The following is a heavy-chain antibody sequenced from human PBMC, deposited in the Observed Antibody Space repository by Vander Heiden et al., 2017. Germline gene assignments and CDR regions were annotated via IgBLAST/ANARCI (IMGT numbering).Heavy chain of an antibody. J-gene: IGHJ4*02. Sequence: QLQLQESGPGLVKPSETLTLTCSVSGGSISSGTYYWGWIRQPPGKGLEWSGSIKNSGITLDIPSLMSRVTISVDTSKNQFSLNLRYVTAADTAIDYGARHITTSAIVANYWVLGTLGTVS. CDR1: GGSISSGTYY. D-gene: IGHD3-22*01. CDR3: ARHITTSAIVANY. CDR2: IKNSGIT. V-gene: IGHV4-39*01.